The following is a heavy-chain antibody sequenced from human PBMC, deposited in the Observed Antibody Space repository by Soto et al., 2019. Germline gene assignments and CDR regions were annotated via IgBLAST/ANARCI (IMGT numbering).Heavy chain of an antibody. D-gene: IGHD3-3*01. CDR3: ARVYDFWSGGNWFDP. CDR2: IYYSGST. Sequence: SETLSLTCTVSGGSIGSSTYYWAWIRQPPGKGLEWIGSIYYSGSTFYNPSLKSRVTISVDTSKNQLSLKLSSVTAADTAVYYCARVYDFWSGGNWFDPWGQGTLVTVSS. J-gene: IGHJ5*02. CDR1: GGSIGSSTYY. V-gene: IGHV4-39*01.